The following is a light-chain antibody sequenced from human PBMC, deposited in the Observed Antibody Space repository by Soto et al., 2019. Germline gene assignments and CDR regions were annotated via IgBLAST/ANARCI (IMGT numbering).Light chain of an antibody. CDR3: QQSYSTPWT. Sequence: DIQMTQSPSSLSASVGDRVTITCRASQSISSYLNWYQQKPGKAPKLLIYAASTLQSGVPSRFSGRGSRTDFTLTISSLQPEDFATYYCQQSYSTPWTFGQGTKVEIK. CDR2: AAS. J-gene: IGKJ1*01. V-gene: IGKV1-39*01. CDR1: QSISSY.